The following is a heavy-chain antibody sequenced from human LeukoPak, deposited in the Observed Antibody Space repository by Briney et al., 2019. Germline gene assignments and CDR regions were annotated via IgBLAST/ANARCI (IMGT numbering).Heavy chain of an antibody. D-gene: IGHD3-22*01. Sequence: PSETLSLTCTVSGGSISSSSYYWGWVRRPPGKGLEWIGSIYYSGSTYYNPSLKGRLNISLDTSKNQFSLNLTSVTAADTAVYFCASVGSGYYYFFDYWGQGTLVTASS. CDR2: IYYSGST. V-gene: IGHV4-39*07. CDR3: ASVGSGYYYFFDY. CDR1: GGSISSSSYY. J-gene: IGHJ4*02.